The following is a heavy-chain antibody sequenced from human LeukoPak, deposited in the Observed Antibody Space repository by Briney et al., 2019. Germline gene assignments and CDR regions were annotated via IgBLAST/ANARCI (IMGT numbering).Heavy chain of an antibody. D-gene: IGHD2-2*01. V-gene: IGHV4-39*01. CDR2: IYYSGST. CDR3: ARQPAGIVVVPAAIGGGFDY. CDR1: GGSISSSSYY. J-gene: IGHJ4*02. Sequence: SETLSLTCTVSGGSISSSSYYWGWIRQPPGKGLEWIGSIYYSGSTYYNTSLKSRVTISVDTSKNQFSLKLSSVTAADTAVYYCARQPAGIVVVPAAIGGGFDYWGQGTLVTVSS.